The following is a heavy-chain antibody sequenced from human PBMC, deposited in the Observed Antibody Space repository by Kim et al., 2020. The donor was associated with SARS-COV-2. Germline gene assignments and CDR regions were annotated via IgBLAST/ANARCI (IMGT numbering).Heavy chain of an antibody. D-gene: IGHD6-13*01. Sequence: GGSLRLSCAASGFTFDDYTMHWVRRAPGKGLEWVSFVSWDGGSTYYADSVKGRFTISRDNSKNSLYLQMDSLRTEDTALYYCAKDGDINSWSYFDYWGQGTLVTVSS. J-gene: IGHJ4*02. V-gene: IGHV3-43*01. CDR2: VSWDGGST. CDR3: AKDGDINSWSYFDY. CDR1: GFTFDDYT.